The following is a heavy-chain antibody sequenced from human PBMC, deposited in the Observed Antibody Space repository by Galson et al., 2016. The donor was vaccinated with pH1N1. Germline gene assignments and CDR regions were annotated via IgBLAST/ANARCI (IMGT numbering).Heavy chain of an antibody. CDR1: GDSVSSTTCA. CDR3: ARDRGSTLFHNYGMDV. J-gene: IGHJ6*02. D-gene: IGHD3-10*01. Sequence: CAISGDSVSSTTCAWDWIRQSPSRGLEWLGRTYYRSKWYNDYAVSVQSRITINPDTSKNQLSLHLNSVTPEATAVYYCARDRGSTLFHNYGMDVWGQGTTVIVSS. CDR2: TYYRSKWYN. V-gene: IGHV6-1*01.